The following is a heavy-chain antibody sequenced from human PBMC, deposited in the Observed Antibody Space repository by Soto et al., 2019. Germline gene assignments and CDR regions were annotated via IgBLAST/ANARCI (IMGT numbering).Heavy chain of an antibody. CDR3: ARDISSGIAADY. CDR2: INPNSGGT. J-gene: IGHJ4*02. CDR1: GYTFTGYY. Sequence: ASVKVSCKASGYTFTGYYMHCVRQAPGQGLEWMGWINPNSGGTNYAQKFQGRVTMTRDTSISTAYMELSRLRSDDTAVYYCARDISSGIAADYWGQGTLVTVSS. D-gene: IGHD6-13*01. V-gene: IGHV1-2*02.